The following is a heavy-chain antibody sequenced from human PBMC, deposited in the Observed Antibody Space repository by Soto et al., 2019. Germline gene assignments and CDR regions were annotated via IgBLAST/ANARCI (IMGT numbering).Heavy chain of an antibody. CDR3: TNNGWYSLDF. J-gene: IGHJ4*02. CDR1: SGSISSGDW. V-gene: IGHV4-4*02. CDR2: IHRNGNT. Sequence: VQLQESGPGLVKASGTLSLTCAVSSGSISSGDWWSWVRQPPGKGREWIGEIHRNGNTNYNPSLKSRVTISVDRSKNQFSLRLSSVTVADTAIYYCTNNGWYSLDFWGQGILVIVSS. D-gene: IGHD6-19*01.